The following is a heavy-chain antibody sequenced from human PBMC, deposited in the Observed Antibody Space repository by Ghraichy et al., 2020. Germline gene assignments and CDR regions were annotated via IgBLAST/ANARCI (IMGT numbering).Heavy chain of an antibody. V-gene: IGHV4-34*01. CDR3: ASKILYHYFDY. D-gene: IGHD2-15*01. J-gene: IGHJ4*02. CDR2: INHSGST. Sequence: SETLSLTCAVYGGSFSGYYWSWIRQPPGKGLEWIGEINHSGSTNYNPSLKSRVTISVDTSKNQFSLKLSSVTAADTAVYYCASKILYHYFDYWGQGTLVTVSS. CDR1: GGSFSGYY.